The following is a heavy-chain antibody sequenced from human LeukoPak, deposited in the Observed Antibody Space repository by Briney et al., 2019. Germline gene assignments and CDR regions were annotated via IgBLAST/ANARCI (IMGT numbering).Heavy chain of an antibody. D-gene: IGHD5-24*01. CDR3: ARVVVEMATILAFDI. CDR1: GFTVSSNY. Sequence: GGSLRLSCAASGFTVSSNYMSWVRQAPGKWLEWVSVIYSGGSTYYADSVKGRFTISRDNSKNTLYLQMKSLRAEDTAVYYCARVVVEMATILAFDIWGQGTMVTVSS. J-gene: IGHJ3*02. V-gene: IGHV3-53*01. CDR2: IYSGGST.